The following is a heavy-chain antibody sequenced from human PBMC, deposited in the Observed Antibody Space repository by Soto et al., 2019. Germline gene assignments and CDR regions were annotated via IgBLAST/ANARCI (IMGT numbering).Heavy chain of an antibody. CDR3: ARGKTLNFDY. J-gene: IGHJ4*02. CDR2: IYHSGST. Sequence: PSETLSLTCAVSGGSISSGGYSWSWIRQPPGKGLEWIGYIYHSGSTYYNPSLKSRVTISVDRSKNQFSLKLSSVTAADTAVYYCARGKTLNFDYWGQGTLVTVSS. V-gene: IGHV4-30-2*01. CDR1: GGSISSGGYS.